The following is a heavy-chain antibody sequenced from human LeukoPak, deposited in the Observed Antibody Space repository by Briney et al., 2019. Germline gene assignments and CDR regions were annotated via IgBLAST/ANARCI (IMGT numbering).Heavy chain of an antibody. CDR1: GYTFTGYY. CDR2: INPNSGDT. D-gene: IGHD4-17*01. Sequence: ASVKVSCKASGYTFTGYYIHWVRQAPGQGLEWMGWINPNSGDTNYAQKLQDRVTLTRDTSISTAYMEVTNLRSDDTAVYYCARPNGDYYNWFDSWGQRPVLRVSS. J-gene: IGHJ5*01. CDR3: ARPNGDYYNWFDS. V-gene: IGHV1-2*02.